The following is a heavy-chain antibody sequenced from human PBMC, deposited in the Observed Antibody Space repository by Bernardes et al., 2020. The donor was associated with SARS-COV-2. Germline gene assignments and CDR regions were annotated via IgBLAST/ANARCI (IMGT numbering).Heavy chain of an antibody. D-gene: IGHD2-2*01. Sequence: GGSLRLSCAASGFTFSSYAMSWVRQAPGKGLEWVSSVGGTNAGTNYADSVKGRFTISRDNSKDTLYLQMNSLRADDTAVYYCARPASLNGQHFYYMDVWGKGTTVTVSS. CDR2: VGGTNAGT. V-gene: IGHV3-23*01. CDR1: GFTFSSYA. CDR3: ARPASLNGQHFYYMDV. J-gene: IGHJ6*03.